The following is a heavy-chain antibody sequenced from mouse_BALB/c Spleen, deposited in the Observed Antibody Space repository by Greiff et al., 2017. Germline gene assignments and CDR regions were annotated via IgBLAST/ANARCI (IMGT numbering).Heavy chain of an antibody. J-gene: IGHJ3*01. CDR2: IDPENGNT. CDR3: ARGDRAY. CDR1: GFNIKDYY. Sequence: EVQLQQSGAELVRSGASVKLSCTASGFNIKDYYMHWVKQRPEQGLEWIGWIDPENGNTIYDPKFQGKASITADTSSNTAYLQLSSLTSEDTAVYYCARGDRAYWGQGTLVTVSA. V-gene: IGHV14-1*02. D-gene: IGHD3-3*01.